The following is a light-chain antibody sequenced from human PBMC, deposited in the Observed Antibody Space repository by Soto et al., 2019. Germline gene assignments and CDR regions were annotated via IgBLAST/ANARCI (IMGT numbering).Light chain of an antibody. CDR1: QSISDN. Sequence: EIVMTQSPATLSVSPVERATLSCRASQSISDNLAWYQQKPGQAPRLLIYGASTGATSIPARSSGSGSGTEFTLNISSLQSEDFAIYSCQQYNNWPLTVGGGTKVDI. V-gene: IGKV3-15*01. J-gene: IGKJ4*01. CDR3: QQYNNWPLT. CDR2: GAS.